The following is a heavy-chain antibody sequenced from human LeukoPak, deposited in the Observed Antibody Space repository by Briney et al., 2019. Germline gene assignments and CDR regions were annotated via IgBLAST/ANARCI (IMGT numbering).Heavy chain of an antibody. CDR2: IYHGGST. CDR1: DVSISSTVW. CDR3: ARGGGSAPYALDI. J-gene: IGHJ3*02. V-gene: IGHV4-4*01. D-gene: IGHD3-16*01. Sequence: GTLSLTCAVSDVSISSTVWWTWVRQPPGEGLEWIAEIYHGGSTNYNPSLKSRATISVDKSRNQFSLTLTSVTAADSAAYFCARGGGSAPYALDIWGQGTMVTVSS.